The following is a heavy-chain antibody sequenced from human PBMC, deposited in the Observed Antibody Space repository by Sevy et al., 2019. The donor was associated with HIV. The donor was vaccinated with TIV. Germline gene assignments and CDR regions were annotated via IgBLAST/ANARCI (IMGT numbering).Heavy chain of an antibody. D-gene: IGHD3-22*01. Sequence: GGSLRLSCTASGFSFGIHWVRQAPGAGVEWVARVGYDGINKDYADSGKGGFTISRDNSKNTVFLQMNSLGAEDTGMYYCARWGNSSGIDYWGQGTLVTVSS. CDR1: GFSFG. CDR2: VGYDGINK. J-gene: IGHJ4*02. CDR3: ARWGNSSGIDY. V-gene: IGHV3-33*01.